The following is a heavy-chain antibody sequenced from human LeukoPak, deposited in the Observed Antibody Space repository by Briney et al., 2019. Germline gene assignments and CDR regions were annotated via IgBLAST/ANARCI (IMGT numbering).Heavy chain of an antibody. CDR1: GGSISSYY. J-gene: IGHJ4*02. V-gene: IGHV4-59*12. CDR2: IYYSGST. D-gene: IGHD3-22*01. Sequence: PSETLSLTCTVSGGSISSYYWSWIRQPPGKGLEWIGYIYYSGSTNYNPSLKSRVTMSVDTSKNQFSLKLSSVTAADTAVYYCARGRLDSSGYYEDWGQGTLVTVSS. CDR3: ARGRLDSSGYYED.